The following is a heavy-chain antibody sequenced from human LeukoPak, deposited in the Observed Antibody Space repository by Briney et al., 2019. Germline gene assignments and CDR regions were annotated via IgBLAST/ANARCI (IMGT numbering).Heavy chain of an antibody. CDR3: ARELPSSGLPDY. J-gene: IGHJ4*02. CDR1: GFTFSSYR. CDR2: ITSSSNFR. Sequence: GWSLRLSCAASGFTFSSYRVYLFRQAPRKGLECVSSITSSSNFRYYADSAKGRFTISRDNGKNSLYLQTHSPRAEDTAVYYCARELPSSGLPDYWGQGTLVTVSS. D-gene: IGHD3-10*01. V-gene: IGHV3-21*01.